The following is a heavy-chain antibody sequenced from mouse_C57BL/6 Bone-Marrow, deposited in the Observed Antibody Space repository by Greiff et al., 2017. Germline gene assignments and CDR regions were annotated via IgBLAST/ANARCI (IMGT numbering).Heavy chain of an antibody. Sequence: VQLQESGPELVKPGASVKMSCKASGYTFTDYYMHWVKQKPGKGLEWIGEIYPGSGNTYYNEKFKGKATLTADTSSSTAYMQLSSLTSEDSAVYFCARGGDCDYAMDYWGQGTSVTVSS. CDR3: RGGDCDYAMDY. D-gene: IGHD3-3*01. CDR1: YTFTDYYM. CDR2: YPGSGNTY. V-gene: IGHV1-83*01. J-gene: IGHJ4*01.